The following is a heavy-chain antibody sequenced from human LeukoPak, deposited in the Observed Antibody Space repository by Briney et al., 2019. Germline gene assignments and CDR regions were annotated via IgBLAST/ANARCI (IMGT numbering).Heavy chain of an antibody. V-gene: IGHV1-8*03. J-gene: IGHJ6*03. CDR2: MNPNSGNT. CDR1: GYTFTSYD. Sequence: GASVKVSCKASGYTFTSYDINWVRQATGQGLEWMGWMNPNSGNTGYAQKFQGRVTITRNTSISTAYMELSSLRSEDTAVYYCARARPESSGYYYRVYYYYYMDVWGKGTTVTVSS. CDR3: ARARPESSGYYYRVYYYYYMDV. D-gene: IGHD3-22*01.